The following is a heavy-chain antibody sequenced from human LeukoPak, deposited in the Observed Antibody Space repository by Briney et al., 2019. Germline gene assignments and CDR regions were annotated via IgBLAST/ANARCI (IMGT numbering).Heavy chain of an antibody. CDR2: IYPDDSDT. CDR1: GYSFTNYW. CDR3: ARRAVGAWAYFDY. Sequence: GESLKISCKGSGYSFTNYWIGWVRQMPGKGLEWMGIIYPDDSDTRYSPSFQGQVTISADKSISTAYLQWSSLKASDTAMYYCARRAVGAWAYFDYWGQGTLVTVS. V-gene: IGHV5-51*01. D-gene: IGHD1-26*01. J-gene: IGHJ4*02.